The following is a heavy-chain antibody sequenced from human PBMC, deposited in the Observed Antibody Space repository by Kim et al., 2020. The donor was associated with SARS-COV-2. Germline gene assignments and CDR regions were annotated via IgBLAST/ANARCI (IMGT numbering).Heavy chain of an antibody. CDR3: AREGDTSGLDV. J-gene: IGHJ6*02. V-gene: IGHV3-30*03. D-gene: IGHD3-16*01. Sequence: NKYYADSVKGRFTISRDNCKNTLYLQMNSLRAEETALYYCAREGDTSGLDVWGQGTTATVSS. CDR2: NK.